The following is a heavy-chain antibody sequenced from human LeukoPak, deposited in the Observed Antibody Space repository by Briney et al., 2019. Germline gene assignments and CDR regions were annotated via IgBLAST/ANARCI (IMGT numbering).Heavy chain of an antibody. D-gene: IGHD3-10*01. CDR3: ARDYYGSGSYSDFYYYYYGMDV. CDR1: GFTFRSYG. V-gene: IGHV3-33*01. J-gene: IGHJ6*04. CDR2: IWYDGSNK. Sequence: GGSLRLSCAASGFTFRSYGMHWVRQAPGKGLEWVAVIWYDGSNKYYVDSVKGRFTISRDNSKNTLYLQMNSLRAEDTAVYYCARDYYGSGSYSDFYYYYYGMDVWGKGTTVTVSS.